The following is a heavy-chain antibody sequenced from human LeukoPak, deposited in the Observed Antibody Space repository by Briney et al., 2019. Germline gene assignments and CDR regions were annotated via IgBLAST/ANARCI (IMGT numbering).Heavy chain of an antibody. CDR1: GGTFSSYA. D-gene: IGHD2-2*03. V-gene: IGHV1-69*13. CDR3: ALGWVLNYYHYMDV. CDR2: IIPIFGTA. Sequence: ASVKVSCKASGGTFSSYAISWVRQAPGQGLEWMGGIIPIFGTANYAQKFQGRVTITADESTSTAYMELSSLRSEDTAVYYCALGWVLNYYHYMDVWGKGTTVTVSS. J-gene: IGHJ6*03.